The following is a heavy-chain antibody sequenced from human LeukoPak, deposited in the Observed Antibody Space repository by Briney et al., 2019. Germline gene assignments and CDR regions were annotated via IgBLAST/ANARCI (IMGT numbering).Heavy chain of an antibody. Sequence: SETLSLTCTVSGGSISGHYWSWIRQPPGKGLEFIGSMYYSGSANYNPSLKSRVTISLDTSRNQFSLRLTSVTAADTAVYYCARADSANYYDSGRYFNYYYMDVWGKGPRSPSP. CDR3: ARADSANYYDSGRYFNYYYMDV. V-gene: IGHV4-59*11. CDR2: MYYSGSA. D-gene: IGHD3-10*01. J-gene: IGHJ6*03. CDR1: GGSISGHY.